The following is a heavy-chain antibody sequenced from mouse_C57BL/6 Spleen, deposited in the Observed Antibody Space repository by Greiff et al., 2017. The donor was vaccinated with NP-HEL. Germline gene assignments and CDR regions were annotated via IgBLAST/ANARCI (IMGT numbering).Heavy chain of an antibody. CDR3: ASIYDGYYVKGYYAMDY. J-gene: IGHJ4*01. CDR2: IWSGGST. Sequence: QVQLQQSGPGLVQPSQSLSITCTVSGFSLTSYGVHWVRQSPGKGLEWLGVIWSGGSTDYNAAFISRLSISKDNSKSQVFFKMNSLQADDTAIYYCASIYDGYYVKGYYAMDYWGQGTSVTVSS. V-gene: IGHV2-2*01. D-gene: IGHD2-3*01. CDR1: GFSLTSYG.